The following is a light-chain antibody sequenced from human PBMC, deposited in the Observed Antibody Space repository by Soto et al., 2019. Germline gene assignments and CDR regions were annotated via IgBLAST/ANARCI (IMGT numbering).Light chain of an antibody. CDR1: QSVSSH. Sequence: EIVLTQSPATLSLSPGERATLSCRASQSVSSHLAWYQQQPGQAPRLLIYDVSNRATGIPAKFSGSGSGTDFTLTISSLEPEDFAVYYCLHHGSSLWTVGQGTKVDIK. V-gene: IGKV3-11*01. CDR3: LHHGSSLWT. CDR2: DVS. J-gene: IGKJ1*01.